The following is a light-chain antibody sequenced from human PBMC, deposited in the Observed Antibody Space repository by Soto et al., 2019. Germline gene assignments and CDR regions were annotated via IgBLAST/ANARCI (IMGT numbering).Light chain of an antibody. J-gene: IGLJ3*02. CDR1: SSDVGTYNY. Sequence: QSGLTQPPSASGSPGQSVTISCTGTSSDVGTYNYVSWYQQHPGKAPKLMIYEVSKRPSGVPDRFSGSKSGNTASLTVSGLQAEDEADYYCSSYAGSNNLVFGGGTKLTVL. CDR3: SSYAGSNNLV. CDR2: EVS. V-gene: IGLV2-8*01.